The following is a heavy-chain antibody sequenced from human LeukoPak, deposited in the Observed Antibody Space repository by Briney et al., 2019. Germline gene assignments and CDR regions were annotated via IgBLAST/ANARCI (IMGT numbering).Heavy chain of an antibody. J-gene: IGHJ4*02. CDR2: IYYSGST. Sequence: SETLSLTCTVSGGSISSSSYYWGWIRQPPGRGLEWIGSIYYSGSTYYNPSLKSRVTISVDTSKNQFSLKLSSVTAADTAVYYCARLAYGDKPHALGPNDYWGQGTLVTVSS. CDR3: ARLAYGDKPHALGPNDY. CDR1: GGSISSSSYY. V-gene: IGHV4-39*01. D-gene: IGHD4-17*01.